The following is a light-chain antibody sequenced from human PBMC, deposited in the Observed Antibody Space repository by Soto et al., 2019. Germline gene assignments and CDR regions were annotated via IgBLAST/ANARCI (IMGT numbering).Light chain of an antibody. J-gene: IGKJ5*01. Sequence: DIQMTQSPSTLSASVGDRVTITCRASQSISSWLAWYQQKPRKAPKLLIYDASSLESGVPSRFSGSGSGTEFTLTITSLQPDDFATYYCQQYNIYSYTFGQGTRLEI. V-gene: IGKV1-5*01. CDR3: QQYNIYSYT. CDR1: QSISSW. CDR2: DAS.